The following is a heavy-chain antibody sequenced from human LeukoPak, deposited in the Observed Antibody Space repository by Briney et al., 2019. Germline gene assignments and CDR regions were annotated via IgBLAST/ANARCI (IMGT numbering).Heavy chain of an antibody. Sequence: PGGSLRLSCAASGFNFRSYWMHWVRQAPGKGLVWVSHIKNDGSTITYADSVKGRFTISRDNAKNTLYLQMKSLRAEDTAVYYCARETIDPNSGSYYWYSDLWGRGTLVTVSS. D-gene: IGHD1-26*01. V-gene: IGHV3-74*01. CDR2: IKNDGSTI. J-gene: IGHJ2*01. CDR1: GFNFRSYW. CDR3: ARETIDPNSGSYYWYSDL.